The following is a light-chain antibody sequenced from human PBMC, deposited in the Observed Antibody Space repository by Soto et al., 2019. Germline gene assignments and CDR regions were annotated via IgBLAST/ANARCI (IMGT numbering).Light chain of an antibody. V-gene: IGLV1-40*01. CDR1: SSNIGADSG. CDR2: GNN. J-gene: IGLJ2*01. CDR3: ASWDDRLGAVI. Sequence: QSVLTQPPSVSGAPGQRVTISCTGSSSNIGADSGVHWYQQLPGTAPKLLIYGNNIRPAGVPDRFSGSKSGTSASLAIAGLQAVDEADYYCASWDDRLGAVIFGGGTKVTVL.